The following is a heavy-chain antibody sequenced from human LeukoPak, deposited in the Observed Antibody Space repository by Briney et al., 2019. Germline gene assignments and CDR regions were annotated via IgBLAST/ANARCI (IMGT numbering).Heavy chain of an antibody. CDR2: ISYDGTYK. V-gene: IGHV3-30*03. J-gene: IGHJ6*02. D-gene: IGHD3-10*01. CDR1: GFTFNRCW. Sequence: GGSLRLSCVVSGFTFNRCWMNWVRQAPGKGLEWVTIISYDGTYKHYADSVKGRFTISRDNSKNTLFLQMNSLRTEDTAVYYCVRPVFERGSGLDVWGQGTTVTVSS. CDR3: VRPVFERGSGLDV.